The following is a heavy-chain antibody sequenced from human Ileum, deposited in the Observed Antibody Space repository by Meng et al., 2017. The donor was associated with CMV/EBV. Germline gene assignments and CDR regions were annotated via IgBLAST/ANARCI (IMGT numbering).Heavy chain of an antibody. CDR1: GYTFTGYY. V-gene: IGHV1-2*02. CDR2: INPNSGDT. D-gene: IGHD2-21*01. Sequence: ASVKVSCKASGYTFTGYYMHWVRQAPGQGLEWMGWINPNSGDTNYAQKFQGRVTMATDSSISTAYMELSSLRSEDTAVYYCARDLEAYLDCGGDCYLAGGMDVWGQGTTVTVSS. CDR3: ARDLEAYLDCGGDCYLAGGMDV. J-gene: IGHJ6*02.